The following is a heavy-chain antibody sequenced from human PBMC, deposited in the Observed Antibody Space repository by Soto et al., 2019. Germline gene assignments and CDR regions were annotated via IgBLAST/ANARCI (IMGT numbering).Heavy chain of an antibody. CDR3: ARDHDYHFDY. D-gene: IGHD3-16*01. CDR2: ISYDGSKK. CDR1: GFTFSSYA. V-gene: IGHV3-30*04. J-gene: IGHJ4*02. Sequence: QVQLVESGGGVVQPGRSLRLSCAASGFTFSSYAMHWVRQAPGKGLEWVAVISYDGSKKYYADSVKGRFTISRDNSKNTLYVQMNSLRGEDTAVYYCARDHDYHFDYWGQGTLVTVSS.